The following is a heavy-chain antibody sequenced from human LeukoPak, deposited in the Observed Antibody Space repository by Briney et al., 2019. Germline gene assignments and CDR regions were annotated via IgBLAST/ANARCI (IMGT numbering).Heavy chain of an antibody. D-gene: IGHD3-22*01. CDR3: ARYDSSGYYYGMDV. J-gene: IGHJ6*02. Sequence: SVKVSCKASGGTFSGYAISWVRQAPGQGLEWMGGIIPIFGTANYAQKFQGRVTITADETTSTAYMELSSLRSEDTAVYYCARYDSSGYYYGMDVWGQGTTVTVSS. V-gene: IGHV1-69*01. CDR1: GGTFSGYA. CDR2: IIPIFGTA.